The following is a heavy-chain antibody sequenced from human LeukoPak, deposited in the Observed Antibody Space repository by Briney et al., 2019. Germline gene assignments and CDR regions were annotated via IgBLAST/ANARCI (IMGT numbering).Heavy chain of an antibody. CDR1: GFTFSNYA. J-gene: IGHJ2*01. Sequence: GGFLRLSCAASGFTFSNYAMSWVRQPPGKGLEWVSAISGSGDSTYYADSVKGRFAISRDNSKNTLYLQMNSLTAEDTAVYYCAKASYGTSWNFDLWGRGTLVTVSS. CDR3: AKASYGTSWNFDL. D-gene: IGHD4-17*01. CDR2: ISGSGDST. V-gene: IGHV3-23*01.